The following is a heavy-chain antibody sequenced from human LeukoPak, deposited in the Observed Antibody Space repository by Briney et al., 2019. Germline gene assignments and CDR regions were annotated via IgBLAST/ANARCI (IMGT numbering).Heavy chain of an antibody. CDR3: ARVQWELRGVGSYFEY. CDR2: IKQDGSEK. CDR1: GFPFSIYE. D-gene: IGHD1-26*01. J-gene: IGHJ4*02. V-gene: IGHV3-7*01. Sequence: PGGSLRLSCAVSGFPFSIYEMNWVRQAPGKGLEWVANIKQDGSEKYYVDSVKGRFTMSRDNAKNSLYLQMNSLRAEDTAVYYCARVQWELRGVGSYFEYWGQGALVTVSS.